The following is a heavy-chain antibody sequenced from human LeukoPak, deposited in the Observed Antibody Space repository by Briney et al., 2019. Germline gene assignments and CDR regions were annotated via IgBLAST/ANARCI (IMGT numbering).Heavy chain of an antibody. V-gene: IGHV3-64*01. CDR3: ASAGVDTAMVKPFDY. J-gene: IGHJ4*02. CDR1: GFTFSSYA. CDR2: ISGNGGST. Sequence: GGSLRLSCAASGFTFSSYAMHWVRQAPGKGLEYVSAISGNGGSTYYANSVKGRFTISRDNSKNTLYLQMGSLRAEDMAVYYCASAGVDTAMVKPFDYWGQGTLVTVSS. D-gene: IGHD5-18*01.